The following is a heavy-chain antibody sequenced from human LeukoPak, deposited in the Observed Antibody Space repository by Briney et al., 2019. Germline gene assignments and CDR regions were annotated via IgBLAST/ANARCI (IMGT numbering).Heavy chain of an antibody. CDR1: GASIENHY. CDR2: FEPSGTT. Sequence: PSETLSLPCTVSGASIENHYWSWIRQPAGKGLECIGRFEPSGTTKYNPSLKSRITMSVDTSKNQFSLELNSVTAADTAVYYCAKEGAAAGPDFDLWGQGTLVIVSS. J-gene: IGHJ4*02. D-gene: IGHD6-13*01. V-gene: IGHV4-4*07. CDR3: AKEGAAAGPDFDL.